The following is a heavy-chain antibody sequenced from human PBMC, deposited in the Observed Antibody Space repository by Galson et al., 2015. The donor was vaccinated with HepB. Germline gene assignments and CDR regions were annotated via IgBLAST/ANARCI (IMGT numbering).Heavy chain of an antibody. CDR1: GGTFSSYT. CDR2: IIPILGIA. CDR3: ARDPGPRPGWLVYYYYGMDV. J-gene: IGHJ6*02. D-gene: IGHD6-19*01. Sequence: SVKVSCKASGGTFSSYTISWVRQAPGQGLEWMGRIIPILGIANYAQKFQGRVTITADKSTSTAYMELSSLRSEDTAVYYCARDPGPRPGWLVYYYYGMDVWGQGTTVTVSS. V-gene: IGHV1-69*04.